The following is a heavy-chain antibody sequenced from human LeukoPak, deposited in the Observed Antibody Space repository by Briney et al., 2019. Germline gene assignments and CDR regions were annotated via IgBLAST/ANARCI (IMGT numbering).Heavy chain of an antibody. CDR2: IIPIFGTA. D-gene: IGHD5-18*01. J-gene: IGHJ4*02. CDR1: GGTFGSYA. Sequence: AASVKVSCKASGGTFGSYAISWVRQAAGQGLEWMGGIIPIFGTANYAQKFQGRVTITADESTSTAYMELSSLRSEDTAVYYCARVGGYSYGHIFDYWGQGTLVTLSS. V-gene: IGHV1-69*13. CDR3: ARVGGYSYGHIFDY.